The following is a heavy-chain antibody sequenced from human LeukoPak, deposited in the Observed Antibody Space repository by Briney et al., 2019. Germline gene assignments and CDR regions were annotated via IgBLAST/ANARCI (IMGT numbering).Heavy chain of an antibody. J-gene: IGHJ6*03. CDR1: GFTFNSFD. CDR3: ARGRRTTIYYYMDV. Sequence: GRSLRLSCAASGFTFNSFDMNWVRQAPGKGLEWVSSITSGGDYIYYADSVKGRFTTSRDNAKTSLSLQLNSPRVEDTAVYYCARGRRTTIYYYMDVWGKGTTVTVSS. D-gene: IGHD4-11*01. CDR2: ITSGGDYI. V-gene: IGHV3-21*01.